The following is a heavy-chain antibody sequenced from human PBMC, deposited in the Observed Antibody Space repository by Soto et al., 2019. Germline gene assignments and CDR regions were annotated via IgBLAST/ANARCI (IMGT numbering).Heavy chain of an antibody. J-gene: IGHJ4*02. CDR1: GYTFPSYG. Sequence: QVHLVQSGAEVKKPGASVKVSCKCSGYTFPSYGITWVRQAPGQGLEGMGWISAHNDNTDYAQKLQGRVTVTRDTSTSTAYMELRSLRSDDTAVYYCARGRYGDYWGQGALVTVSS. D-gene: IGHD1-1*01. V-gene: IGHV1-18*01. CDR3: ARGRYGDY. CDR2: ISAHNDNT.